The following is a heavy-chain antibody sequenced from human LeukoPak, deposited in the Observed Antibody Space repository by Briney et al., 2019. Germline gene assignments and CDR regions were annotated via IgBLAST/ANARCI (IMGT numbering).Heavy chain of an antibody. CDR2: ISCYNGDT. D-gene: IGHD6-19*01. CDR3: ARDPTNTSGRYAYFDS. V-gene: IGHV1-18*01. CDR1: GYTFTHHG. Sequence: ASVKVSCKASGYTFTHHGISWVRQAPGQGLEWMAWISCYNGDTHYAQKFQGRVTLTTDTSTTTAFMELRSLRSDDTAVYYCARDPTNTSGRYAYFDSWGQGTLVTVSS. J-gene: IGHJ4*02.